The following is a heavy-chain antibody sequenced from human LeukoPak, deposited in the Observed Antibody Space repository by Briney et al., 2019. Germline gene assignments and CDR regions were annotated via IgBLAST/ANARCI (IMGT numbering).Heavy chain of an antibody. CDR1: GFTFTYYN. CDR3: ARVARRGVQWLGATDDPRAYYFDY. J-gene: IGHJ4*02. CDR2: ISSGSDYI. Sequence: GGSLRLSCAASGFTFTYYNMNWVRQAPGKRLEWVSSISSGSDYIQYADSVKGRFTISRDNSKNTLYLQMNSLRAEDTAVYYCARVARRGVQWLGATDDPRAYYFDYWGQGTLVTVSS. D-gene: IGHD6-19*01. V-gene: IGHV3-21*04.